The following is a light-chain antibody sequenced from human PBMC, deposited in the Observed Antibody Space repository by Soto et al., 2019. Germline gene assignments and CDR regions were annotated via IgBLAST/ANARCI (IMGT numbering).Light chain of an antibody. J-gene: IGLJ3*02. CDR1: SSDVGGYNY. CDR3: SSYAASNNFYFV. V-gene: IGLV2-8*01. Sequence: QSALTQPPSASGSPGQSVTISCTGTSSDVGGYNYVSWYQQYPGRAPKLMIYGVTKRPSGVPDRFSGSKSGNTASLTVSGLQAEDEADYYCSSYAASNNFYFVFGGGTQLTV. CDR2: GVT.